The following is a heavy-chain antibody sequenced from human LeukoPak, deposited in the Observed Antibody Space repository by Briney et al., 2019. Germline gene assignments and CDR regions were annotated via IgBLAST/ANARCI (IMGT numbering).Heavy chain of an antibody. J-gene: IGHJ4*02. Sequence: GGSLRLSCAASGFSFSSFGMSWVRQAPGKGLEWVSRISGSDGSTDYADSVKGRFTISRDNSKNTLYLQMNSLRAEDTVIYYCAKFYRATRGACDSWGQGTLVTVSS. CDR3: AKFYRATRGACDS. D-gene: IGHD2-21*02. V-gene: IGHV3-23*01. CDR2: ISGSDGST. CDR1: GFSFSSFG.